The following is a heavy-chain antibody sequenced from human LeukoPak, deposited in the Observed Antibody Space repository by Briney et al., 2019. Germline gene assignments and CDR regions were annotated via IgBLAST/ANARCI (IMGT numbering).Heavy chain of an antibody. CDR2: IYHSGST. J-gene: IGHJ4*02. CDR1: GGSISSGGYY. Sequence: KSSETLSLTCTVSGGSISSGGYYWSWIRQPPGKGLEWIGYIYHSGSTYYNPSLKSRVTMSVDRSKNQFSLKLSSVTAADTAVYYCATRLSGSGPPYYFDCWGQGTLVTVSS. D-gene: IGHD3-10*01. V-gene: IGHV4-30-2*01. CDR3: ATRLSGSGPPYYFDC.